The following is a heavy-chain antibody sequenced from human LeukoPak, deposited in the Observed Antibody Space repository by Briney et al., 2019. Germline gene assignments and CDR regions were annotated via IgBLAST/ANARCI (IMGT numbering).Heavy chain of an antibody. D-gene: IGHD5-12*01. CDR2: ISGSGGST. J-gene: IGHJ4*02. V-gene: IGHV3-23*01. CDR1: GFTFSSYA. Sequence: GGSLRLSCAASGFTFSSYAMSWVRQAPGKGLEWVSAISGSGGSTYYADSVKGRFTISRDNSKNTLYLQMNSLRAEDTAVYYCAKPRQGYSGYAEGYYFDYWGQGTLVTVSS. CDR3: AKPRQGYSGYAEGYYFDY.